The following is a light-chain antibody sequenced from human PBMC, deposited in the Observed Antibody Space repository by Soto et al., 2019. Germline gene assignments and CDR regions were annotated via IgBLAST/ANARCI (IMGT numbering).Light chain of an antibody. CDR3: QQSYSTPVT. V-gene: IGKV1-39*01. Sequence: DIQMTQYPSSLSASVGDRVTIPCRASQSISSSLNWYQQKPGKAPKLLIYAASSLQSGVPSRFSGSGSGTDFTLTISSLQPEDFATYYCQQSYSTPVTFGQGTKLEIK. J-gene: IGKJ2*01. CDR2: AAS. CDR1: QSISSS.